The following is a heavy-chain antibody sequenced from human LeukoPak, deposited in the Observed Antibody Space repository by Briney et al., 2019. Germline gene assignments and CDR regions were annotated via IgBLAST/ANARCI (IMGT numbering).Heavy chain of an antibody. J-gene: IGHJ6*03. CDR1: GFTFSSYG. Sequence: PGGSLRLSCAASGFTFSSYGMHWVRQAPGKGLEWVAFKRNDGSNEYYADSVKGRFTISRDNSENTLYLQMNSLRAEDTAVYHCAKAGGSGRYPPYYYYMDVWGKGTTVTVSS. CDR3: AKAGGSGRYPPYYYYMDV. D-gene: IGHD3-10*01. V-gene: IGHV3-30*02. CDR2: KRNDGSNE.